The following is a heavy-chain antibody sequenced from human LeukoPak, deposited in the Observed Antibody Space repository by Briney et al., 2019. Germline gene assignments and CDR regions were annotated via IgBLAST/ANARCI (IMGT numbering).Heavy chain of an antibody. CDR3: ARDPQNYYDSSGYYSFFDY. V-gene: IGHV1-18*01. CDR2: ISAYNGNT. D-gene: IGHD3-22*01. CDR1: GYTFTSYG. Sequence: GASVKVSCKASGYTFTSYGISWVRQAPGQGLEWMGWISAYNGNTNYAQKLQGRVTMTTDTSTSTAYMELRSLRSDDTAVYYCARDPQNYYDSSGYYSFFDYWGQGTLVTVSS. J-gene: IGHJ4*02.